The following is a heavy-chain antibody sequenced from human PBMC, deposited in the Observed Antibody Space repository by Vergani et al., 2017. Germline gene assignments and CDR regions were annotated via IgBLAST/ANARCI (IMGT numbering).Heavy chain of an antibody. Sequence: EVQLLESGGGLVQPGGSLRLTCAASEFTFSNYAMNWVRQAPGKGLEWVSGISGSGVSAYYTDSVQGRFTISRDNSKNMLFLQMNNLRTEDTAIYYSAKQYFVSGNYLFDYWGQGSLVTVSS. D-gene: IGHD3-10*01. CDR1: EFTFSNYA. J-gene: IGHJ4*02. CDR2: ISGSGVSA. V-gene: IGHV3-23*01. CDR3: AKQYFVSGNYLFDY.